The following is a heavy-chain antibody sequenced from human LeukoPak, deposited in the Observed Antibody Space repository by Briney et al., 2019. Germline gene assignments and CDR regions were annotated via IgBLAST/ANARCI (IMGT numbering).Heavy chain of an antibody. D-gene: IGHD1-26*01. J-gene: IGHJ4*02. V-gene: IGHV4-34*01. CDR3: ATTSGRDFGY. Sequence: SETLSLTCAVYGGSFSGYYWSWIRQPPGKGLEWIGEINHSGSTNYNPSLKSRVTISVDTSKNQFSLKLSSVTAADTAVYYCATTSGRDFGYWGQGTLVTVSS. CDR1: GGSFSGYY. CDR2: INHSGST.